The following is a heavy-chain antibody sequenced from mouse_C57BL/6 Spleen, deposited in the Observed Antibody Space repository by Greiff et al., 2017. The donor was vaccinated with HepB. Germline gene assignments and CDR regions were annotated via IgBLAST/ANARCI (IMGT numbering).Heavy chain of an antibody. V-gene: IGHV1-26*01. CDR2: INPNNGGT. Sequence: EVQLQQSGPELVKPGASVKISCKASGYTFTDYYMNWVKQSHGKSLEWIGDINPNNGGTSYNQKFKGKATLTVDKSSSTAYMELRSLTSEDSAVYNCAGNYYAMDYWGQGTSVTVSS. J-gene: IGHJ4*01. CDR3: AGNYYAMDY. D-gene: IGHD2-1*01. CDR1: GYTFTDYY.